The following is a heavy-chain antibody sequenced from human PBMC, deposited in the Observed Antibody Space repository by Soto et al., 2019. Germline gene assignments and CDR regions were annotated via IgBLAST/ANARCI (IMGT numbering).Heavy chain of an antibody. J-gene: IGHJ3*02. Sequence: QVQLVQSGAEVKKPGASVKVSCKASGYTFTSYGISWVRQAPGQGLEWMGWISAYNGNTNYAQNLQGRVTMTTDTSTSTAYMELRSLRSDDTAVYYCARVFSSRKDYADGAFDIWGQGTMVTVSS. CDR2: ISAYNGNT. CDR3: ARVFSSRKDYADGAFDI. V-gene: IGHV1-18*01. CDR1: GYTFTSYG. D-gene: IGHD4-17*01.